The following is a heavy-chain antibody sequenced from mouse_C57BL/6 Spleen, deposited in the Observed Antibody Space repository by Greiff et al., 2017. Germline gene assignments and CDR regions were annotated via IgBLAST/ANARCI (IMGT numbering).Heavy chain of an antibody. Sequence: EVKLMESGGGLVKPGGSLKLSCAVSGFTFSDYGMHWVRQAPEKGLEWVAYISSGSSTLYYADTVKGRFTISRDNAKNTLFLQMSSLMSEDTAMYYCARSYYGYDGVFDYWGKGTTLTVSS. J-gene: IGHJ2*01. CDR1: GFTFSDYG. CDR3: ARSYYGYDGVFDY. V-gene: IGHV5-17*01. CDR2: ISSGSSTL. D-gene: IGHD2-2*01.